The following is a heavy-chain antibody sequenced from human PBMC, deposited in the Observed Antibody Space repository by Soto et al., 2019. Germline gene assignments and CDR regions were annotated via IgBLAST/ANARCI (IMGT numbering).Heavy chain of an antibody. CDR2: ISYDGSNK. V-gene: IGHV3-30-3*01. J-gene: IGHJ4*02. D-gene: IGHD3-3*01. Sequence: QVQLVESGGGVVQPGRSLRLFCAASGFTFSSYAMHWVRQAPGKGLEWVAVISYDGSNKYYADSVKGRFTISRDNSKNTLYLQMNSLRAEDTAVYYCARADRAGIFGVVIGLFDYWGQGTLVTVSS. CDR1: GFTFSSYA. CDR3: ARADRAGIFGVVIGLFDY.